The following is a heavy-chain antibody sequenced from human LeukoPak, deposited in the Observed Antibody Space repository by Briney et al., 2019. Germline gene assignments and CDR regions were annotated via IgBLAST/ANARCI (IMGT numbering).Heavy chain of an antibody. D-gene: IGHD3-22*01. CDR1: GGTFSSYA. CDR2: IIPILGIA. CDR3: ARGIPYYYDSSGYYYWFDP. Sequence: SVKVSCKASGGTFSSYAIRWVRQAPGQGLEWMGRIIPILGIANYAQKFQGRVTITADKSTSTAYMELSSLRSEDTAVYYCARGIPYYYDSSGYYYWFDPWGQGTLVTVSS. J-gene: IGHJ5*02. V-gene: IGHV1-69*04.